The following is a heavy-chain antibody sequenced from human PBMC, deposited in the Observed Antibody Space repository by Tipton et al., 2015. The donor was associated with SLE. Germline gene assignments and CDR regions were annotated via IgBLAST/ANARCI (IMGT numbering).Heavy chain of an antibody. V-gene: IGHV4-59*01. D-gene: IGHD4-23*01. J-gene: IGHJ3*01. CDR2: IHYSGST. Sequence: TLSLTCTVSGGSISTYYWSWIRQPSRKGLEWIGYIHYSGSTNYNPSLKSRVIISVDTSKNQFSLEVTSVTTADTAVYYCVRDSGAYGGNPEAFDLWGQGTMVTVSS. CDR3: VRDSGAYGGNPEAFDL. CDR1: GGSISTYY.